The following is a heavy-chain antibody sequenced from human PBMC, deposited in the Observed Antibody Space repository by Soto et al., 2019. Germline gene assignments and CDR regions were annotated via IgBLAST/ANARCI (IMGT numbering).Heavy chain of an antibody. J-gene: IGHJ3*02. D-gene: IGHD6-25*01. V-gene: IGHV1-69*02. Sequence: ASVKVSCKASVGTFSSYTISWVRQAPGQGLEWMGRIIPILGIANYAQKFQGRVTITADKSTSTAYMELSSLRSEDTAVYYCARVSGYSSVIGAFDIWGQGTMVTVSS. CDR3: ARVSGYSSVIGAFDI. CDR2: IIPILGIA. CDR1: VGTFSSYT.